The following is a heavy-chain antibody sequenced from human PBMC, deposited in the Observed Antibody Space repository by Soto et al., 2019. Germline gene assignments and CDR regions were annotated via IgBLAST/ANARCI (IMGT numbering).Heavy chain of an antibody. D-gene: IGHD3-3*02. J-gene: IGHJ6*02. Sequence: QVQLVQSGAVVKKPGSSVKVACKASGGTSSRYAINWVRQAPGQGLEWMGGIIPIFGTANYAQKLQGRVKIIADESKSTAYIELGSLRTEDTAVYYCARGIGISVNAMDVWGQGTTVTVSS. CDR1: GGTSSRYA. CDR2: IIPIFGTA. CDR3: ARGIGISVNAMDV. V-gene: IGHV1-69*01.